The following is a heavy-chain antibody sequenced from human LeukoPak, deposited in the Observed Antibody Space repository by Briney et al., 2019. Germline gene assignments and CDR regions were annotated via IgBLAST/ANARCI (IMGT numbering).Heavy chain of an antibody. CDR3: ARQGGYSYGFGDSRFDY. V-gene: IGHV4-39*01. CDR1: GGSISSSSYH. Sequence: PSETLSLTCTVSGGSISSSSYHWGWIRQPPGKGLEWIGSIYYSGSTYYNPSLKSRVTISVDTSKNQFSLKLSSVTAADTAVYYCARQGGYSYGFGDSRFDYWGQGTLVTVSS. J-gene: IGHJ4*02. CDR2: IYYSGST. D-gene: IGHD5-18*01.